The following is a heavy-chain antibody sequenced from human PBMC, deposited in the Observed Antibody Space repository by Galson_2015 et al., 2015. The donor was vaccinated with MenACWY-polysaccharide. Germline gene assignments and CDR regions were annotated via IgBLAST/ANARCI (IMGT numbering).Heavy chain of an antibody. J-gene: IGHJ4*02. D-gene: IGHD3-10*01. Sequence: SLRLSCAASGLTFSSSAMSWVRQAPGKGLEWVANIKQDGSEKYYVDSVKGRFTISRDNAKTSLYLQMNSLRAEDTAMYYCASQTWTGYFDYWGQGILVTVSS. CDR3: ASQTWTGYFDY. CDR2: IKQDGSEK. V-gene: IGHV3-7*03. CDR1: GLTFSSSA.